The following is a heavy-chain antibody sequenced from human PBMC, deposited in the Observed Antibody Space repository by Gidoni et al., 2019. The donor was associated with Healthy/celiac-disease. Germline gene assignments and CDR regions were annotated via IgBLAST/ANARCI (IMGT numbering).Heavy chain of an antibody. CDR2: INPSGGST. J-gene: IGHJ4*02. CDR3: ARVKSGRYFDY. D-gene: IGHD5-12*01. Sequence: QVQLVQSGAEVKKPGASVKVSCKASGYTFTSYYMHWVRQAPGQGLGWMGIINPSGGSTSYAQKFQGRVTMTSYTSTSTVYMELSSLRSDDTAVYYCARVKSGRYFDYWGQGTLVTVSS. CDR1: GYTFTSYY. V-gene: IGHV1-46*03.